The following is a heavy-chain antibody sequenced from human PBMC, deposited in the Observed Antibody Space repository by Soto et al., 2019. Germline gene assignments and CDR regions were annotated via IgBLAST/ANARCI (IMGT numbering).Heavy chain of an antibody. Sequence: SETLSLTCTVSGGSISSYYWSWIRQPPGKGLEWIGNIYYSGSTNYNPSLESRVTISVDKSKNQFSLKLMSLSAADTAVYYCGRLEGLATISYYFDYWGQGALVTVS. CDR2: IYYSGST. D-gene: IGHD3-9*01. CDR1: GGSISSYY. J-gene: IGHJ4*02. V-gene: IGHV4-59*08. CDR3: GRLEGLATISYYFDY.